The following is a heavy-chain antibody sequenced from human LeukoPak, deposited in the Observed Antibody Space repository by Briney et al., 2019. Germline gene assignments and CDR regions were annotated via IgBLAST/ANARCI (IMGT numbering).Heavy chain of an antibody. V-gene: IGHV4-4*02. Sequence: SGTLSLTCAVSGGSISSSNWWSWVRQPPGKGLEWIGEIYHSGSTNYNPSLKSRVTISLDKSRNQFSLKLTSVTAADTAFYYCANTYYDILTGSNWFDSWGQGTLVTVSS. J-gene: IGHJ5*01. CDR2: IYHSGST. CDR1: GGSISSSNW. CDR3: ANTYYDILTGSNWFDS. D-gene: IGHD3-9*01.